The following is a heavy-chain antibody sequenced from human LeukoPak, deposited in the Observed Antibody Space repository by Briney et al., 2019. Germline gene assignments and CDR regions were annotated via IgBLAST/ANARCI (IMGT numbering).Heavy chain of an antibody. CDR2: INPNSGGT. J-gene: IGHJ4*02. CDR1: GYTFTGYY. V-gene: IGHV1-2*02. CDR3: ATNLYASGSFFGRFDY. Sequence: ASVTVSCKASGYTFTGYYMHWVRQAPGQGLEWMGWINPNSGGTNYSQKFQGRVTMTRDTSISTAYMELSRLTSDDTAVYYCATNLYASGSFFGRFDYWGQGTLVTVSS. D-gene: IGHD3-10*01.